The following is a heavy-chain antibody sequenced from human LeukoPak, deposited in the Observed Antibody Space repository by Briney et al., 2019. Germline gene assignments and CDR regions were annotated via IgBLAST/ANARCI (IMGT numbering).Heavy chain of an antibody. CDR2: INHSGST. V-gene: IGHV4-34*01. Sequence: SETLSLTCAVYGGSFSDYSWSWIRQPPGKGLEWIGEINHSGSTNYNPSLKSRVTMSIDTSKNQFSVKLSSVTAADTAVYYCARHGVATWFDLWGQGTLVTVSS. CDR1: GGSFSDYS. J-gene: IGHJ5*02. D-gene: IGHD2-15*01. CDR3: ARHGVATWFDL.